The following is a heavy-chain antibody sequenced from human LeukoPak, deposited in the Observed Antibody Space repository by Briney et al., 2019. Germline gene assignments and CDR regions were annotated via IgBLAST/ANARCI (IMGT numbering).Heavy chain of an antibody. J-gene: IGHJ4*02. CDR2: IYDSGST. CDR1: GGSISSYY. Sequence: PSETLSLTCTVSGGSISSYYWSWIRQSPGKGLEWIGHIYDSGSTNYNPSLKSRVTVSVNTSKNQFSLKLNSVTAADTAVYYCARNRGYSYGVIDNWGQGALVTVSS. D-gene: IGHD5-18*01. CDR3: ARNRGYSYGVIDN. V-gene: IGHV4-4*09.